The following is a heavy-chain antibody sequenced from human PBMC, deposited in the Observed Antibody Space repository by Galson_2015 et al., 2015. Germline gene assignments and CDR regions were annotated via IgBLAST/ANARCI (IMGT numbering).Heavy chain of an antibody. V-gene: IGHV2-5*02. J-gene: IGHJ5*02. D-gene: IGHD4-17*01. CDR2: IYWDDDK. Sequence: PALVKPTQTLTLTCTFSGFSLSTSGVGVGWIRQPPGKALEWLALIYWDDDKRYSPSLKSRLTITKDTSKNQVVLTMTNMDPVDTATYYCAHSFYGDLTDWFDPWGQGTLVTVSS. CDR3: AHSFYGDLTDWFDP. CDR1: GFSLSTSGVG.